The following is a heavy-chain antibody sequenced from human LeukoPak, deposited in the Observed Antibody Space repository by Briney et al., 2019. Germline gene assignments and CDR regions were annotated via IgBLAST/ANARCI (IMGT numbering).Heavy chain of an antibody. CDR2: INAGNGNT. CDR3: ARAPYDSSGYYFDY. V-gene: IGHV1-3*01. D-gene: IGHD3-22*01. CDR1: GYTFTSYA. Sequence: ASVKVSCKATGYTFTSYAMHWVRQAPGQRFEWMGWINAGNGNTKYSQKFQGRVTITRDTSASTAYMELSSLRSEDTAVYYCARAPYDSSGYYFDYWGQGTLVTVSS. J-gene: IGHJ4*02.